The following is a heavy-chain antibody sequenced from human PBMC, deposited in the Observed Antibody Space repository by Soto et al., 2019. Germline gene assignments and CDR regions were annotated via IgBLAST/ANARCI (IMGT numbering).Heavy chain of an antibody. CDR2: IIPIFGTA. D-gene: IGHD1-26*01. Sequence: QVQLVQSGAEVKKPGSSVKVSCKASGGTFSSYAISWVRQAPGQGIEWMGGIIPIFGTADYAQKFQGRVTITADESTSTDYMELSSLRSEDTAVYYCASHIGSSPEGRYYYCMDVWGQVTTVTVSS. CDR3: ASHIGSSPEGRYYYCMDV. J-gene: IGHJ6*02. V-gene: IGHV1-69*12. CDR1: GGTFSSYA.